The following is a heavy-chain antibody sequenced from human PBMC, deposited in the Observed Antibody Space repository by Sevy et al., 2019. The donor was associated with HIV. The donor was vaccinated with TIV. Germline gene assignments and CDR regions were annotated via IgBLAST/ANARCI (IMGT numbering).Heavy chain of an antibody. J-gene: IGHJ3*02. D-gene: IGHD3-22*01. CDR2: IYAGGST. CDR1: GFTVSSNY. Sequence: GGSLRLSCAASGFTVSSNYMSWVRQAPGKGLEWVSVIYAGGSTYYADSVMGRVTISRANSKNTLYLQMNSLRAEDTAVYYCATHASDYDSTGYLERDAFDIWGQGTMVTVSS. V-gene: IGHV3-53*01. CDR3: ATHASDYDSTGYLERDAFDI.